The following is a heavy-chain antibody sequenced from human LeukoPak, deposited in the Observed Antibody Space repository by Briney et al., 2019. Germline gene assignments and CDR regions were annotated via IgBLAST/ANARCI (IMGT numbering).Heavy chain of an antibody. Sequence: ASVKVSCKASGYTFSDYYMHWVRQAPGQGLEWMGWINPNSGGTNYAQKFQGRVTMTRDTSISTAYMELSRLRSDDTAVYYCAREPERSPYYYYGMDVWGQGTTVTVSS. V-gene: IGHV1-2*02. D-gene: IGHD1-1*01. CDR1: GYTFSDYY. J-gene: IGHJ6*02. CDR2: INPNSGGT. CDR3: AREPERSPYYYYGMDV.